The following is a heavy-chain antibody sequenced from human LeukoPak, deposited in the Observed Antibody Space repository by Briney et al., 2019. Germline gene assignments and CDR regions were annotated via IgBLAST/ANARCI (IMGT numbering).Heavy chain of an antibody. CDR1: GYSFTTYW. D-gene: IGHD1-26*01. J-gene: IGHJ6*02. CDR3: AREAEVGATSYYYGMDV. Sequence: GESLKISCKGSGYSFTTYWIAWVRQMPGKGLEWMGIIYPGDFDTRYSPSFQGQVSISVDKSISTAYLQWSSLKASDTAMYYCAREAEVGATSYYYGMDVWGQGTTVTVSS. CDR2: IYPGDFDT. V-gene: IGHV5-51*01.